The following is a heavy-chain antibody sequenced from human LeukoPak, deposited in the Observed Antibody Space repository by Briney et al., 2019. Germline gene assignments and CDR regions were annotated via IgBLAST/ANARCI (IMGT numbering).Heavy chain of an antibody. CDR3: ARDRWCGSDCSYHPDFDH. Sequence: GGSLRLSCVASGFTFSSYEMTWVRQAPGKGLEWVSYISSSGINIYYADSVKGRFTISRDNAKSSLYLQMSSLRGDDTAIYYCARDRWCGSDCSYHPDFDHWGQGTLVTVSS. CDR2: ISSSGINI. CDR1: GFTFSSYE. V-gene: IGHV3-48*03. J-gene: IGHJ4*02. D-gene: IGHD2-21*02.